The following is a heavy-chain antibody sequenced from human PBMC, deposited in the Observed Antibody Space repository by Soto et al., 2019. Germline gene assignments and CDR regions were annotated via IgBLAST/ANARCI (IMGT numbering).Heavy chain of an antibody. J-gene: IGHJ4*02. D-gene: IGHD3-10*01. CDR3: SRQVQDFSGPGSEYFDS. CDR2: IYHSGST. CDR1: GGSISTGHYS. Sequence: PSETLSLPCAVSGGSISTGHYSCSWIPQPPGKGLEWIGYIYHSGSTYYNPSLKSRVTISVDRSKNQFSLNLTSVTAADTAVYFCSRQVQDFSGPGSEYFDSWGQGTLVT. V-gene: IGHV4-30-2*01.